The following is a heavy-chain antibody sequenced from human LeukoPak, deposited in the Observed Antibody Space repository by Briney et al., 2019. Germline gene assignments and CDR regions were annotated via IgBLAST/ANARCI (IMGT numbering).Heavy chain of an antibody. J-gene: IGHJ1*01. CDR3: ARGTLGHYGDPGHFQH. CDR2: INPSGGST. V-gene: IGHV1-46*01. Sequence: GASVKVSCKASGYTFTSYYMHWVRQAPGQGLEWMGIINPSGGSTSYAQKLQGRVTMTTDTSTSTAYMELRSLRSDDTAVYYCARGTLGHYGDPGHFQHWGQGTLVTVSS. CDR1: GYTFTSYY. D-gene: IGHD4-17*01.